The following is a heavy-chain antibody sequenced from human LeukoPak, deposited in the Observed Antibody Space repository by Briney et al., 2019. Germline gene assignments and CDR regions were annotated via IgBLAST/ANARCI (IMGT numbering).Heavy chain of an antibody. Sequence: GGSLRLSCAASGFTFDDYAMHWVRQAPGKGLEWVSGISWNSGSIGYADSVKGRFTISRDNSKNTLYLQMNSLRAEDTAVYYCARGGQYSSSWYGYFDYWGQGTLVTVSS. CDR2: ISWNSGSI. CDR1: GFTFDDYA. D-gene: IGHD6-13*01. J-gene: IGHJ4*02. V-gene: IGHV3-9*01. CDR3: ARGGQYSSSWYGYFDY.